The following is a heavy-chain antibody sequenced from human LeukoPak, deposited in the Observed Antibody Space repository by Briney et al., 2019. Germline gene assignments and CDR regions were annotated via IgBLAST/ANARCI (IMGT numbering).Heavy chain of an antibody. CDR3: ASSWSGYLNWFDP. D-gene: IGHD3-3*01. V-gene: IGHV4-34*01. Sequence: PSETLSLTCAVYGGSFSGYYWSWIRQPPGKGLEWIGEINHSGSTNYNPSLKSRVTISVDTSKNQFSLKLSSVTAADTAVYYCASSWSGYLNWFDPWGQGTLVTVSS. CDR1: GGSFSGYY. J-gene: IGHJ5*02. CDR2: INHSGST.